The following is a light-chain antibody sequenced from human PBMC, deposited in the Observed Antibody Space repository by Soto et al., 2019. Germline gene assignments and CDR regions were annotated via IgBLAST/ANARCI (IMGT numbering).Light chain of an antibody. J-gene: IGKJ1*01. CDR2: KAS. V-gene: IGKV1-5*03. CDR3: QQYNSWGT. CDR1: QSISSW. Sequence: DIQMTQSPSTLSASVGDRVTITCRANQSISSWLAWYQQKSGKAPNLLIYKASSLESGVPSRFSGSGSGTELTLTISSLQPDDFATYYCQQYNSWGTFGQGTKVEIK.